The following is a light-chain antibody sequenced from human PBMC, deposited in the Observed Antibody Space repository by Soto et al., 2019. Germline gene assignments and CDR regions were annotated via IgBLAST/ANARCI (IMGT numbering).Light chain of an antibody. J-gene: IGKJ1*01. V-gene: IGKV1-5*01. CDR1: QGTSSW. CDR2: DVS. Sequence: GDRVTITCRASQGTSSWLAWYQQKPGRAPKLLIYDVSILESGDPSRFRGSGSGTEFTLTISSLQPDDFATYYCQQYTSHWTFGQGTKVEIK. CDR3: QQYTSHWT.